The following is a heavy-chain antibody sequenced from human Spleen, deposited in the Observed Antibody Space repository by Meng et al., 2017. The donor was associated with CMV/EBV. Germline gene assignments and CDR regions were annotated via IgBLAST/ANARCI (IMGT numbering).Heavy chain of an antibody. D-gene: IGHD5-18*01. CDR3: TRDPLKRGYNYASDY. CDR1: GFTFSSYE. V-gene: IGHV3-49*04. J-gene: IGHJ4*02. Sequence: GESLKISCAASGFTFSSYEMNWVRQAPGKGLEWVGFIRSKTYGGTQYAASVKGRFTISRDDSKSIAYLQMNSLKTEDTAVYYCTRDPLKRGYNYASDYWGQGTQVTVSS. CDR2: IRSKTYGGT.